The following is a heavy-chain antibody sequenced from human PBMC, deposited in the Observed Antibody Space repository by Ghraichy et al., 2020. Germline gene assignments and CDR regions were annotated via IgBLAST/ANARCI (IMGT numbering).Heavy chain of an antibody. J-gene: IGHJ6*03. V-gene: IGHV3-49*03. CDR3: TRDRVVVPAAKGYYYYYYMDV. Sequence: GESLNISCTASGFTFGDYAMSWFRQAPGKGLEWVGFIRSKPYGGTTEYAASVKGRFTISRDDSKSIAYLQMNSLKTEDTAVYYCTRDRVVVPAAKGYYYYYYMDVWGKGTTVTVSS. CDR1: GFTFGDYA. CDR2: IRSKPYGGTT. D-gene: IGHD2-2*01.